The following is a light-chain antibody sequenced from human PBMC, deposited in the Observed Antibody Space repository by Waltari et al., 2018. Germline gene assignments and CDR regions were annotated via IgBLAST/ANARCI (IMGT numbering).Light chain of an antibody. Sequence: DIVMTQSPDSLSVSLGGRATINCKSSQSVFYSSYNKNDLAWYQQKPGQPPKLLIYWASTRESGVPDRFSGSGPGTDFTLTISSLQAEDVAVYYCHQYYSIPYTFGQGTKLEVK. J-gene: IGKJ2*01. CDR3: HQYYSIPYT. CDR1: QSVFYSSYNKND. CDR2: WAS. V-gene: IGKV4-1*01.